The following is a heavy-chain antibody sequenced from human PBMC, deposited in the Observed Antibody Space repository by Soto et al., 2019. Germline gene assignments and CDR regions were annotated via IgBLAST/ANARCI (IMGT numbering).Heavy chain of an antibody. D-gene: IGHD2-2*01. CDR1: GFTFDDYA. Sequence: EVQLVESGGGLVQPGRSLRLSCAASGFTFDDYAMHWVRQAPGKGLEWVSGIGWNSGSIGYADSVKGRFTISRDNAKNSLYLQMNSLRAEDTALYYCARSQGDDIVVVPAAPYNWFDPWGQGTLVTVSS. CDR2: IGWNSGSI. J-gene: IGHJ5*02. CDR3: ARSQGDDIVVVPAAPYNWFDP. V-gene: IGHV3-9*01.